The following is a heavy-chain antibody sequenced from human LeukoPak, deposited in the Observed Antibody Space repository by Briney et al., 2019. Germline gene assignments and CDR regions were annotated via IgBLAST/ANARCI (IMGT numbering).Heavy chain of an antibody. CDR1: GGSISSGSYY. D-gene: IGHD3-22*01. Sequence: SQTLSLTCTVSGGSISSGSYYWSWIRQPAGKGLEWIGRIYTSGSTNYNPSLKSRVTISVDTSKNQFSLKLSSVTAADTAVYYCASIITMIVVVINWGQGTLVTVSS. CDR3: ASIITMIVVVIN. V-gene: IGHV4-61*02. J-gene: IGHJ4*02. CDR2: IYTSGST.